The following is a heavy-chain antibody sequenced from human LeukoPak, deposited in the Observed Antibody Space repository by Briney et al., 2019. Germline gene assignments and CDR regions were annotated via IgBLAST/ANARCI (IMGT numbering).Heavy chain of an antibody. CDR2: IYYSGST. CDR1: GGSISSSSYY. Sequence: PSETLSLTCTVSGGSISSSSYYWGWIRQPPGKGLEWIGSIYYSGSTYYNPSLKSRVTISVDTSKNQFSLKLSSVTAADTAVYYCASEDSSGWYRAIYWGQGTLVTVSS. D-gene: IGHD6-19*01. J-gene: IGHJ4*02. CDR3: ASEDSSGWYRAIY. V-gene: IGHV4-39*01.